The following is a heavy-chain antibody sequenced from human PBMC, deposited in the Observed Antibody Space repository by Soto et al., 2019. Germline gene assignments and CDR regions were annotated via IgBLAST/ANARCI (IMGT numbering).Heavy chain of an antibody. Sequence: ASVKVSCKASGYTFSSYGVSWVRQAPGQGLEWMGWISPYNGNANYAQKFQGRVIMTTDTSTSTAYMELRSLRSDDTAVYYCARSFVVDTAMVSYYFDYWGQGTLVTVSS. CDR2: ISPYNGNA. D-gene: IGHD5-18*01. J-gene: IGHJ4*02. CDR1: GYTFSSYG. V-gene: IGHV1-18*01. CDR3: ARSFVVDTAMVSYYFDY.